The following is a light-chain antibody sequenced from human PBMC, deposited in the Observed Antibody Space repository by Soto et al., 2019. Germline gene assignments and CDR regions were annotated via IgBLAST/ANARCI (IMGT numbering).Light chain of an antibody. CDR3: CSYAGGSYV. CDR2: DVN. V-gene: IGLV2-11*01. CDR1: NSDVGGYNY. Sequence: QSALTQPRSVSGSPGQSIAISCTGTNSDVGGYNYVSWYQEQPGKAPRVMIYDVNKRPSGVPDRFSGSKSGNTASLTISGLQAEDDADYYCCSYAGGSYVFGTGTKVTVL. J-gene: IGLJ1*01.